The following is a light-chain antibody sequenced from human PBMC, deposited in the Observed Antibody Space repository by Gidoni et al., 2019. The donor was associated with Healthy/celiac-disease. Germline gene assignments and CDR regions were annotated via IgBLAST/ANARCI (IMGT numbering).Light chain of an antibody. CDR1: QSLLHSNGYNY. Sequence: DIVMTQSPLSLPVTPGEPASISCRSSQSLLHSNGYNYLYWYLQKPGQSPQLLIYLGSNRASGVPDRFSGSGSGTDFTLKIRRVEAEDVGVYYCMQAIQTPLTFGGGTKVEIK. CDR3: MQAIQTPLT. CDR2: LGS. V-gene: IGKV2-28*01. J-gene: IGKJ4*01.